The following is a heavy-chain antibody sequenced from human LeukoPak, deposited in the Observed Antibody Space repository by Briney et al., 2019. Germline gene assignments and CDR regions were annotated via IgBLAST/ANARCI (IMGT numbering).Heavy chain of an antibody. D-gene: IGHD2-15*01. Sequence: SETLSLTCAVYGGSFSGYYWSWIRQPPGKGLEWIGEINHSGSTNYNPSLKSRVTISVDTSKNQFSLKLSSVTAADTAVYYCARDDIVVAGDAFDIWGQGTMVTVSS. V-gene: IGHV4-34*01. CDR3: ARDDIVVAGDAFDI. J-gene: IGHJ3*02. CDR2: INHSGST. CDR1: GGSFSGYY.